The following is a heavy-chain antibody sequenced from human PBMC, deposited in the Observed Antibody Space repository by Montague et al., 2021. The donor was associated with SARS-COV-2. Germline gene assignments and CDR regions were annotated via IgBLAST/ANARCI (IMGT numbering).Heavy chain of an antibody. J-gene: IGHJ3*02. D-gene: IGHD3-9*01. CDR1: GGSISSSNW. V-gene: IGHV4-4*02. CDR2: IYHSGST. Sequence: SETLSLTCAVSGGSISSSNWWSWVRQPPGKGLEWIGGIYHSGSTNYNPSLKSRVTISVDKSKNQFSLKLSSVTAADTAVYYCARAISHWFSGAFDIWGQGTMVTVSS. CDR3: ARAISHWFSGAFDI.